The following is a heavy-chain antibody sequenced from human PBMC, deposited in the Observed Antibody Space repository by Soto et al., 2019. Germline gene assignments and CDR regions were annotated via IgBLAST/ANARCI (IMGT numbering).Heavy chain of an antibody. J-gene: IGHJ4*02. CDR3: AKDLEMATITGGYYFDY. V-gene: IGHV3-23*01. Sequence: GGFLRLSCAASGFTFSSYAMSWVRQAPGKGLEWVSAISGSGGSTYYADSVKGRFTISRDNSKNTLYLQMNSLRAEDTAVYYCAKDLEMATITGGYYFDYWGQGTLVTVSS. CDR1: GFTFSSYA. D-gene: IGHD5-12*01. CDR2: ISGSGGST.